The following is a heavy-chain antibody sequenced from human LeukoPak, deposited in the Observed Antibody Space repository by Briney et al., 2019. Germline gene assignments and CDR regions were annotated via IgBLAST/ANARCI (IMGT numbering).Heavy chain of an antibody. CDR2: IYYSGST. Sequence: PSETLSLICTVSGGSISSYYCSWIRQPPGKGLEWIGYIYYSGSTNYNPSLKSRVTISVDTSKNQFSLKLSSVTAADTAVYCCATTDDYGDYPPSYYYGMDVWGQGTTVTVSS. CDR1: GGSISSYY. D-gene: IGHD4-17*01. V-gene: IGHV4-59*12. CDR3: ATTDDYGDYPPSYYYGMDV. J-gene: IGHJ6*02.